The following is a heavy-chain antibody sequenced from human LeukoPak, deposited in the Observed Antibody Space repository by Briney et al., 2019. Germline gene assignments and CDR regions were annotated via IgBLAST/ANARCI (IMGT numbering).Heavy chain of an antibody. D-gene: IGHD2-15*01. Sequence: VASVKVSCKASGYTFTSYGISWVRQAPGQGPEWMGWSNPNSGGTKYAQKFQGRVTMTRDTSISSVYMDLTKLKSDDTAVYYCARGSSTKADTPGGNDYWGQGTLVTVSS. CDR1: GYTFTSYG. J-gene: IGHJ4*02. CDR2: SNPNSGGT. CDR3: ARGSSTKADTPGGNDY. V-gene: IGHV1-2*02.